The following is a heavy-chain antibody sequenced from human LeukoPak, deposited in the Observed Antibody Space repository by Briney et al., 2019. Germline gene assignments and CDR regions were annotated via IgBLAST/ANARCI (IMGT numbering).Heavy chain of an antibody. D-gene: IGHD3-10*01. J-gene: IGHJ4*02. CDR3: AREPGSYLDY. Sequence: GGSLRLSCAASGFTFSSYSMIWVRQAPGKGLEWVSFISSSSSSIYYADSVKGRFTISRDNAKNSLYLQMNSLRAEDTAVYYCAREPGSYLDYWGQGTLVTVSS. CDR1: GFTFSSYS. V-gene: IGHV3-48*04. CDR2: ISSSSSSI.